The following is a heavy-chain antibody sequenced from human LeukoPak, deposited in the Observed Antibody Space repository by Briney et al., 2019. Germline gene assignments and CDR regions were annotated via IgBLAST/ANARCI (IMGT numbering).Heavy chain of an antibody. V-gene: IGHV3-23*01. Sequence: PGGSLRLSCAASGFTFSNYGMSWVRQAPGKGLEWVSSISGSGESTYYADSVKGRFTISRDNSKNTLYLQMNSLRADDTAVYYCAKMPGSSWRVSDYWGQGTLVTVSS. J-gene: IGHJ4*02. CDR3: AKMPGSSWRVSDY. CDR2: ISGSGEST. CDR1: GFTFSNYG. D-gene: IGHD1-26*01.